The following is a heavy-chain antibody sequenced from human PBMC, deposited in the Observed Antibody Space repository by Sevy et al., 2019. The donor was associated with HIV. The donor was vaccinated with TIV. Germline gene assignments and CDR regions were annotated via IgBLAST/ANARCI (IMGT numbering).Heavy chain of an antibody. CDR2: ISAYNGNT. Sequence: ASAKVSCKASGYTFTSYGISWVRQAPGQGLEWMGWISAYNGNTNYAQKLQGRVTMTTDTSTSTAYMELRSLRSDDTAVYYCARDSYYDSSGYYYVPYFDYWGQGTLVTVSS. CDR1: GYTFTSYG. J-gene: IGHJ4*02. CDR3: ARDSYYDSSGYYYVPYFDY. V-gene: IGHV1-18*01. D-gene: IGHD3-22*01.